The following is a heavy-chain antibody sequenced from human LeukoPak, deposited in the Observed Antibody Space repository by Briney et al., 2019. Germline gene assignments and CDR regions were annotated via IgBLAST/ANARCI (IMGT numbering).Heavy chain of an antibody. CDR2: INWNGGST. CDR3: ARLSYSGSFKSNAFDI. V-gene: IGHV3-20*04. Sequence: GGSLRLSCAASGFTFDDYGMSWVRQAPGKGLEWVSGINWNGGSTGYADSVKGRFTISRDNAKNSLYLQMNSLRAEDTALYYCARLSYSGSFKSNAFDIWGQGTMVTVSS. J-gene: IGHJ3*02. D-gene: IGHD6-13*01. CDR1: GFTFDDYG.